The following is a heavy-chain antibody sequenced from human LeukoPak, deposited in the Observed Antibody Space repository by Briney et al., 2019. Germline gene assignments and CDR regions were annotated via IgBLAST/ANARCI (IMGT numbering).Heavy chain of an antibody. D-gene: IGHD3-22*01. Sequence: SETLSLACTVSGGSISSSSFYWGWIRQPPGKGLEWIGSIYYSGSTYYNPSLKSRVTISVDTSKNQFSLKLSSVTAADTAVYYCARTYYYDSSGYYGPEHFDYWGQGTLVTVSS. CDR3: ARTYYYDSSGYYGPEHFDY. V-gene: IGHV4-39*01. CDR1: GGSISSSSFY. CDR2: IYYSGST. J-gene: IGHJ4*02.